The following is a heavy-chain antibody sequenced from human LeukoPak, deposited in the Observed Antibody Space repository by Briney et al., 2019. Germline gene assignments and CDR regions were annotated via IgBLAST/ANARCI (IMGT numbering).Heavy chain of an antibody. D-gene: IGHD3-3*01. CDR1: GFTFSSYA. V-gene: IGHV3-23*01. J-gene: IGHJ6*03. CDR2: ICGSGGSI. Sequence: GGSLRLSCAASGFTFSSYAMSWVRRAPGKGLEWVSAICGSGGSIYYADFVKGRFTITRDNSKNTLYLQMNSLRAEDTAVYYCAKGATYDFWSGYSPYMDVWGKGTTVTVS. CDR3: AKGATYDFWSGYSPYMDV.